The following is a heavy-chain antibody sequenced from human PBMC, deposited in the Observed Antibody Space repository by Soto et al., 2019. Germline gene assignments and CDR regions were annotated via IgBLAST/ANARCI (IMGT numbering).Heavy chain of an antibody. D-gene: IGHD2-15*01. CDR1: GYSFTSYW. V-gene: IGHV5-51*01. J-gene: IGHJ3*02. CDR3: ASEYCSGGSCPWAFDI. CDR2: IYPGDSDT. Sequence: PGESLKISCKGSGYSFTSYWIGWVRQMPGKGLEWMGIIYPGDSDTRYSPSFQGQVTISADKSISTAYLQWSSLKASDTAMYYCASEYCSGGSCPWAFDIWGQGTMVTVSS.